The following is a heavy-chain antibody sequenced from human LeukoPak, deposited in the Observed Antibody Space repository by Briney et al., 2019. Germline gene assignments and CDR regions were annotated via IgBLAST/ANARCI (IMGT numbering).Heavy chain of an antibody. Sequence: GRSLRLSCAASGFTFSSYAMHWVRQAPGKGLEWVAVISYDGSNKYYADSVKGRFTISRDNSKNTLYLQMNSLRSEDTAVYYCARGPGYCSGGSCYPQYYFDYWGQGTLVTVSS. J-gene: IGHJ4*02. V-gene: IGHV3-30-3*01. CDR2: ISYDGSNK. CDR1: GFTFSSYA. CDR3: ARGPGYCSGGSCYPQYYFDY. D-gene: IGHD2-15*01.